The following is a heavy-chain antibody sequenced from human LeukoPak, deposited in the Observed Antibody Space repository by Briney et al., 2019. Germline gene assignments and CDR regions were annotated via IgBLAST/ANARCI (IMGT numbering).Heavy chain of an antibody. J-gene: IGHJ4*02. CDR1: GGTFSSYA. CDR2: IIPIFGTA. Sequence: ASVKVSCKASGGTFSSYAISWVRQAPGQGLEWMGGIIPIFGTANYAQKFQGRVTITADESTSTAYMELSSLRSEDTAVYYCARVRGRNYYDSSGPYFDYWGQGTLVTVSS. V-gene: IGHV1-69*13. CDR3: ARVRGRNYYDSSGPYFDY. D-gene: IGHD3-22*01.